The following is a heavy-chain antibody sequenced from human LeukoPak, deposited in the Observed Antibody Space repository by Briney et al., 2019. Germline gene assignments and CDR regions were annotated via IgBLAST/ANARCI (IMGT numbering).Heavy chain of an antibody. D-gene: IGHD2/OR15-2a*01. J-gene: IGHJ2*01. Sequence: SETLFLTCTVSGGSISSHYWSWIRQPPGQGLEWIGYVHSSGGANYNPSLNSRVTMSVDTSKDRLSLRLSSVTAADTAVYYCARDGKLTFGYFDLWGRGTLVTVSS. CDR2: VHSSGGA. CDR1: GGSISSHY. V-gene: IGHV4-4*08. CDR3: ARDGKLTFGYFDL.